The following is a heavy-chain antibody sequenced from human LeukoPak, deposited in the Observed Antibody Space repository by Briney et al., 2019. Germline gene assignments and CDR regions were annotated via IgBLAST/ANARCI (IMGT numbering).Heavy chain of an antibody. D-gene: IGHD2-2*01. CDR1: GGSFSGYY. CDR3: AKSTWDQSAAMYYYMDV. J-gene: IGHJ6*03. V-gene: IGHV4-34*01. CDR2: INHSGST. Sequence: SETLSLTCAVYGGSFSGYYWSWIRQPPGKGLEWIGEINHSGSTNYNPSLKSRVTISVDTSKNQFSLKLSSVTAADTAIYYCAKSTWDQSAAMYYYMDVWGKGTTVTISS.